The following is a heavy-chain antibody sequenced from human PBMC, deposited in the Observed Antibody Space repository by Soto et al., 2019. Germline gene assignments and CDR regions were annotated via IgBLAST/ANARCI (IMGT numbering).Heavy chain of an antibody. J-gene: IGHJ4*02. CDR3: ARASSSSSAADY. CDR2: IYDSESA. V-gene: IGHV4-31*03. CDR1: VESISSGGYY. D-gene: IGHD6-6*01. Sequence: QVQLQESGPGLVKASQTLSLICSVSVESISSGGYYWSWIRHHPGKGLEWIGYIYDSESAYYNPSLKSRVTISLDTSKNHFAMTLSTVTAADTAVYYCARASSSSSAADYWGQGTLITVSS.